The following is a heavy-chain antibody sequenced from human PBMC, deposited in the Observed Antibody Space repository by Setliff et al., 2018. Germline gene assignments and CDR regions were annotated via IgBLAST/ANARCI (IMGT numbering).Heavy chain of an antibody. CDR1: GYTFTSYG. D-gene: IGHD2-8*01. Sequence: ASVKVSCKASGYTFTSYGISWVRQATGQGLEWMGWMNPNSGNTGYAQKFQGRVTMTRNTSISTAYMELSSLRSEVTAVYYCARGLGYCTNGVCYTGWYYYYGMDVWGQGTTVTV. CDR2: MNPNSGNT. V-gene: IGHV1-8*02. CDR3: ARGLGYCTNGVCYTGWYYYYGMDV. J-gene: IGHJ6*02.